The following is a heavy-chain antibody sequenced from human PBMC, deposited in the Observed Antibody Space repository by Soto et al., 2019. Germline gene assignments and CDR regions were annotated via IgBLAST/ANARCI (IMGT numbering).Heavy chain of an antibody. D-gene: IGHD3-10*01. V-gene: IGHV4-59*12. CDR1: GASINDYH. CDR2: IYYTGST. CDR3: ARETYGSGTSDFDH. J-gene: IGHJ4*02. Sequence: SETLSLTCTVSGASINDYHWGWIRQTPGKGLEWIGYIYYTGSTYYNPSLKSRVTISRDNAKNTLYLEMNSLRAEDTAVYYCARETYGSGTSDFDHWGQGTLVTVSS.